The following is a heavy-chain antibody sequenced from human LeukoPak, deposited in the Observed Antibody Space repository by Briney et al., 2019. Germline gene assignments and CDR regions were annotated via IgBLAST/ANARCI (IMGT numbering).Heavy chain of an antibody. D-gene: IGHD6-6*01. J-gene: IGHJ5*02. CDR3: ARGVLDSGSSGLVWFDP. Sequence: PAETLSLTCTVCCASISSSMYNWGWTRQPPGKGLEWIGSIYYRGSTYYNPSLKSRVTISVDTSKNQFSLRLSSVIAADTAVYHCARGVLDSGSSGLVWFDPWGQGTLVTVSS. CDR2: IYYRGST. V-gene: IGHV4-39*01. CDR1: CASISSSMYN.